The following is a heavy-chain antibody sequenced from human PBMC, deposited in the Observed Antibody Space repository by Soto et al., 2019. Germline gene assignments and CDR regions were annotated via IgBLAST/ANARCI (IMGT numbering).Heavy chain of an antibody. CDR1: GGTFSSYT. J-gene: IGHJ6*02. Sequence: GASVKVSCKASGGTFSSYTISCVRQAPGQGLEWMGRIIPILGIANYAQKFQGRVTITADKSTSTAYMELSSLRSEDTAVYYCASTYCGGDCHTSDGMDVWGQGTTVTVSS. CDR2: IIPILGIA. D-gene: IGHD2-21*02. V-gene: IGHV1-69*02. CDR3: ASTYCGGDCHTSDGMDV.